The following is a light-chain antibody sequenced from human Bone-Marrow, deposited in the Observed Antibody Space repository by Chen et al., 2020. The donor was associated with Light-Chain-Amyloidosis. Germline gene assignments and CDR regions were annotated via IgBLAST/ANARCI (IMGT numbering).Light chain of an antibody. CDR1: SDIYVAAYR. CDR2: YKSDSNK. V-gene: IGLV5-45*01. Sequence: QAVLTQLPALSASPGSSASLTCPFRSDIYVAAYRIYCYQQKPGSHPRYLLSYKSDSNKQKGSGVPSRFSGSKDVSANAGILLISGLQSEDGADYYCMIWHNSQGVSGGGTKLTVL. J-gene: IGLJ3*02. CDR3: MIWHNSQGV.